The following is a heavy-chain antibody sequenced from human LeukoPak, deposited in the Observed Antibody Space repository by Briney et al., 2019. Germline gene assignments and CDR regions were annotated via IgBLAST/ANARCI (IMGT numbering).Heavy chain of an antibody. Sequence: AGGSLRLSCAASGFTFSQYAMSWVRQAPGKGLEWISAFSAGGDSTYYADSVKGRFTISRDNSKNTLYLQMNSLRAEDTALYHCARTPLDPVVAALVGAFDIWGQGTMVTVSS. J-gene: IGHJ3*02. CDR1: GFTFSQYA. D-gene: IGHD2-15*01. CDR2: FSAGGDST. V-gene: IGHV3-23*01. CDR3: ARTPLDPVVAALVGAFDI.